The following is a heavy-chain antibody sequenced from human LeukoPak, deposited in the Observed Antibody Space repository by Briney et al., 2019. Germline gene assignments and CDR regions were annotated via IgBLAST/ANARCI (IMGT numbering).Heavy chain of an antibody. D-gene: IGHD7-27*01. CDR1: GFSIGSSW. CDR3: ARDPAWGAIDY. Sequence: GGSLRLSCAVSGFSIGSSWVSWVRQTPGKGLEWVADMNEDGSGTYYVDSVKGRFTVSRVNAQNSVYLQMNSLRVEDTGVYYCARDPAWGAIDYWGQGTLVTVSS. V-gene: IGHV3-7*01. CDR2: MNEDGSGT. J-gene: IGHJ4*02.